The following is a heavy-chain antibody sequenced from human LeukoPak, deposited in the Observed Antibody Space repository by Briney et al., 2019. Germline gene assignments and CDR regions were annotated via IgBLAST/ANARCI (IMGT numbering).Heavy chain of an antibody. CDR1: GFTFSSYG. V-gene: IGHV3-7*01. J-gene: IGHJ5*02. Sequence: GGSLRLSCAASGFTFSSYGMHWVRQAPGKGLEWVANIKQDGSEKYYVDSVKGRFTISRDNAKNSLYLQMNSLRAEDTAVYYCARYRYCSSTSCYTGIKLNGWFDPWGQGTLVTVSS. CDR3: ARYRYCSSTSCYTGIKLNGWFDP. D-gene: IGHD2-2*02. CDR2: IKQDGSEK.